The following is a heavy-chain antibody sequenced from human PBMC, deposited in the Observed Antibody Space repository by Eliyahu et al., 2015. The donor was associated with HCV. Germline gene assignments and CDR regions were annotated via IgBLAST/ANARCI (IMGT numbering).Heavy chain of an antibody. Sequence: QVQLVESGGGVVQPGRSLXLSXXASGFTFSXXGMHWVRQAPGKGVGGVAVIWXDGSNKYYADSXKGRFTISRDNSKNTLYLQMNSLRAEDTAVYYCARDVSCSSTSCDDGMDVWGQGTTVTVSS. J-gene: IGHJ6*02. D-gene: IGHD2-2*01. V-gene: IGHV3-33*08. CDR1: GFTFSXXG. CDR2: IWXDGSNK. CDR3: ARDVSCSSTSCDDGMDV.